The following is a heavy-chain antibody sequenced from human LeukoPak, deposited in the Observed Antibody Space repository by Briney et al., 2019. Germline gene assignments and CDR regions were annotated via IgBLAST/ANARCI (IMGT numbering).Heavy chain of an antibody. CDR1: GRTFSSYA. J-gene: IGHJ3*02. CDR3: ARDSRQWDTANDWEGAFDI. Sequence: ASVKVSCKASGRTFSSYAISWVRQAPGQGLEWMGGIIPIFGTANYAQKFQGRVTITADESKSTAYMELSSLRSEDTAVYYCARDSRQWDTANDWEGAFDIWGQGTMVTVSS. V-gene: IGHV1-69*13. CDR2: IIPIFGTA. D-gene: IGHD5-18*01.